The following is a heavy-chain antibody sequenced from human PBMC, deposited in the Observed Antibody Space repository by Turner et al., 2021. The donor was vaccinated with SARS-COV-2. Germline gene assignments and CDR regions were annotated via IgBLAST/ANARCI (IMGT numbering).Heavy chain of an antibody. CDR3: AKGYSYDLDP. CDR2: ISGGGGNT. V-gene: IGHV3-23*01. CDR1: GFTFSSYA. J-gene: IGHJ5*02. Sequence: EVQLLESGGGLVQPGGSLRLSFAASGFTFSSYAMNWVRQAPGKGLEWVSAISGGGGNTFYADSVKGRFTISRDNSKNTLYLQMNSLRAEDTAVYYCAKGYSYDLDPWGQGTLVTVSS. D-gene: IGHD5-18*01.